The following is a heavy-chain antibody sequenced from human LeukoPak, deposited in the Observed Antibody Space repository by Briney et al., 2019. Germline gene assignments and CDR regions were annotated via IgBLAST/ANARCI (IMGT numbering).Heavy chain of an antibody. CDR2: IYHSGST. J-gene: IGHJ4*02. Sequence: PSQTLSLTCAVSGGSISSGGYSWRWLRQPPGKGLEWIGYIYHSGSTYYNPSLKSRVTISVDRSKNQFSLKLSSVTAADTAVYYCARANYYFDYWGQGTLVTVSS. V-gene: IGHV4-30-2*01. CDR1: GGSISSGGYS. CDR3: ARANYYFDY. D-gene: IGHD1-7*01.